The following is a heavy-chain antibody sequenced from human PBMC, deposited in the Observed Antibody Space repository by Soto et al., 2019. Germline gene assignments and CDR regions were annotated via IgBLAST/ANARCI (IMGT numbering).Heavy chain of an antibody. CDR3: VRDGTKTLRDWIDP. CDR2: IYATGTT. Sequence: TLSLTYTVSGASISGFYWSWIRKSAGKGLEWIGRIYATGTTDYNPSLKSRVMMSVDTSKKQFSLKLRSVTAADTAVYYCVRDGTKTLRDWIDPWGQGISVTVSS. CDR1: GASISGFY. V-gene: IGHV4-4*07. J-gene: IGHJ5*02. D-gene: IGHD1-1*01.